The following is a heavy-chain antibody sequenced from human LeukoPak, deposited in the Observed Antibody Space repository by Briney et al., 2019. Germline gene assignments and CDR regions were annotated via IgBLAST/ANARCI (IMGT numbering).Heavy chain of an antibody. CDR2: INQCGST. J-gene: IGHJ4*02. V-gene: IGHV4-34*01. Sequence: AGTLSLTCAICGGSFIYYYWSWIRQPPGKGLAWIGVINQCGSTNYNPSLPSGVTMSVDTSKNQFSLKLSTGTAADTAVYYCARGATRDFGTSGFYYNYWGQGTRVTVSS. CDR3: ARGATRDFGTSGFYYNY. D-gene: IGHD3-22*01. CDR1: GGSFIYYY.